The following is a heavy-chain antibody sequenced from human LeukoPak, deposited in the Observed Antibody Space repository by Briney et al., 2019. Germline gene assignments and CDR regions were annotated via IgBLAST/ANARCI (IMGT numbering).Heavy chain of an antibody. CDR2: INPSGGST. D-gene: IGHD3-10*02. CDR1: GYPFTSYG. J-gene: IGHJ3*02. Sequence: ASVKVSCKASGYPFTSYGITWLRQAPGQGLEWMGIINPSGGSTSYAQKFQGRVTMTRDTSTSTVYMELSSLRSEDTAVYYCARGVYGRGAFDIWGQGTMVTVSS. V-gene: IGHV1-46*01. CDR3: ARGVYGRGAFDI.